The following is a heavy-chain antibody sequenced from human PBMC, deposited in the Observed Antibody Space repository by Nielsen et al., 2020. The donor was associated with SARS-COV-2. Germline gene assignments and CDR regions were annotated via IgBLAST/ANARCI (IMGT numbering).Heavy chain of an antibody. CDR3: VANLDWERQQWFHP. CDR2: ISYVGNA. J-gene: IGHJ5*02. D-gene: IGHD3/OR15-3a*01. CDR1: GASASFSSYY. Sequence: SETLSLTCSVSGASASFSSYYWGWIRQPPGKGLEWIGTISYVGNADYNPSLKSRVTMSVDTSKDQFSLRLTTVTAADTAVYFCVANLDWERQQWFHPWGQGTLVSVSS. V-gene: IGHV4-39*01.